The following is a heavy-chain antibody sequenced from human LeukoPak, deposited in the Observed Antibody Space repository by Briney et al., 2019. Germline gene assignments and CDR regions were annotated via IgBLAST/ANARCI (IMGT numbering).Heavy chain of an antibody. V-gene: IGHV3-53*01. CDR1: GFTVSSNY. Sequence: WGSLRLSCAASGFTVSSNYMSWVRQAPGKGLEWGSVIYSGGSTYYADSVKGRFTISRDNSKNTLYLQMNSLRAEDTAVYYCAILYDSSGYYAFDIWGQGTMVSDSS. J-gene: IGHJ3*02. CDR3: AILYDSSGYYAFDI. CDR2: IYSGGST. D-gene: IGHD3-22*01.